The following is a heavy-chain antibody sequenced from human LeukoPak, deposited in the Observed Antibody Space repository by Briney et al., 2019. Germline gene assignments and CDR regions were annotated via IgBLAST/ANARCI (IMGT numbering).Heavy chain of an antibody. V-gene: IGHV3-23*01. CDR1: GFTFSDYA. D-gene: IGHD3-22*01. CDR2: ISGGEIST. CDR3: AKLGTYESRGYYFLFDS. J-gene: IGHJ4*02. Sequence: PGGSLRLSCAASGFTFSDYAMGWVRQAPGEGLEWVSDISGGEISTYYADSVRGRFTISRDNSRNTLSLQMNSLGAQDTAVYYCAKLGTYESRGYYFLFDSWGRGTRVTVSS.